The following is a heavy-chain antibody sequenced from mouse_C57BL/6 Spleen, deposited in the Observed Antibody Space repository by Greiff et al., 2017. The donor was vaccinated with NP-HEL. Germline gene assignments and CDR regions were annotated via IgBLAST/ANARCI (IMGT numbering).Heavy chain of an antibody. CDR2: ISDGGSYT. Sequence: EVQVVESGGGLVKPGGSLKLSCAASGFTFSSYAMSWVRQTPEKRLEWVATISDGGSYTYYPDNVKGRFTISRDNAKNNLYLQMSHLKSEDTAMYYCARSYEYGFAYWGQGTLVTVSA. J-gene: IGHJ3*01. CDR1: GFTFSSYA. V-gene: IGHV5-4*01. D-gene: IGHD1-1*01. CDR3: ARSYEYGFAY.